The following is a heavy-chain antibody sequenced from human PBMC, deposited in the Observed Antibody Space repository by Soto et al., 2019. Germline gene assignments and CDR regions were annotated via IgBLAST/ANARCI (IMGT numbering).Heavy chain of an antibody. CDR1: GGSISSGGYY. CDR2: IYYSGST. CDR3: ARETTVTSKPDY. J-gene: IGHJ4*02. Sequence: PSETLSLTCTVSGGSISSGGYYWSWIRQHPGKGLEWIGYIYYSGSTYYNPSLKSRVTIPVDTSKNQFSLKLSSVTAADTAVYYCARETTVTSKPDYWGQGTLVTVSS. V-gene: IGHV4-31*03. D-gene: IGHD4-17*01.